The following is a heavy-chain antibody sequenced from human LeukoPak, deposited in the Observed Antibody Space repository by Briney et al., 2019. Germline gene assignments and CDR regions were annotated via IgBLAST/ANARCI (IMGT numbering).Heavy chain of an antibody. Sequence: GGSLRLSCSASGFIFSDYAMRWVRQAPGKGLEYISAISSDGDRTYFTDSVKGRFTISRDNSKNMLYLQMSSLRTEDTAMYYCARWEVSSSSPPFNAANYGMDVWGQGTTVTVSS. CDR2: ISSDGDRT. J-gene: IGHJ6*02. CDR1: GFIFSDYA. V-gene: IGHV3-64D*06. CDR3: ARWEVSSSSPPFNAANYGMDV. D-gene: IGHD6-6*01.